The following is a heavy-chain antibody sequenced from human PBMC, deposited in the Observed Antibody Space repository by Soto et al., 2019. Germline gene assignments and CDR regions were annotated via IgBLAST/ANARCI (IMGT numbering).Heavy chain of an antibody. V-gene: IGHV1-18*01. J-gene: IGHJ3*02. Sequence: ASVKVSCKASGYTFTSYGISWVRQAPGQGLEWMGWISAYNGNTNYAQKLQGRVTMTTDTSTSTAYMELRSLRSDDTAMYYCASRWGYFYYDSSGYYAQDAFDIWGQGTMVTVSS. D-gene: IGHD3-22*01. CDR2: ISAYNGNT. CDR3: ASRWGYFYYDSSGYYAQDAFDI. CDR1: GYTFTSYG.